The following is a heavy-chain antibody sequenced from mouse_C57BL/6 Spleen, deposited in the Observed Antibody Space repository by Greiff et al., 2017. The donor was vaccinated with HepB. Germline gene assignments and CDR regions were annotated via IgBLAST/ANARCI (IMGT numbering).Heavy chain of an antibody. CDR1: GFTFSSYA. D-gene: IGHD2-4*01. J-gene: IGHJ1*03. Sequence: EVKLVESGGGLVKPGGSLKLSCAASGFTFSSYAMSWVRQTPEKRLEWVATISDGVSYTYYPDNVKGRFTISRDNAKNNLYLQMSHLKSEDTAMYYCASHYDYDEDWYFDVWGTGTTVTVSS. CDR3: ASHYDYDEDWYFDV. V-gene: IGHV5-4*03. CDR2: ISDGVSYT.